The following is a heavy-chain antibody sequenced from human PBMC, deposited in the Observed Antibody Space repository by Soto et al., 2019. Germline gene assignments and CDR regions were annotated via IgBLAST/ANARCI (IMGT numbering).Heavy chain of an antibody. CDR1: GYSFTGLD. CDR3: ARGVTGGVDY. Sequence: QVQLVQSGAEVREPGASVKVSCKASGYSFTGLDINWVRQTTGQGLEWMGWMQPSSGRTGYAQKFQGRVTMTRDTPINTAYMELSSLTSDDPPFYYCARGVTGGVDYGGQGTLVTVSS. CDR2: MQPSSGRT. J-gene: IGHJ4*02. V-gene: IGHV1-8*01. D-gene: IGHD3-16*01.